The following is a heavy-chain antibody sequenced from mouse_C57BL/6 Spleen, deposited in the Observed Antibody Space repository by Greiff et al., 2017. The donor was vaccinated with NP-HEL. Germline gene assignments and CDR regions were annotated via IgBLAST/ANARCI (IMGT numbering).Heavy chain of an antibody. D-gene: IGHD2-4*01. CDR3: ERGAGLHAMDY. CDR2: INPYNGDT. V-gene: IGHV1-20*01. J-gene: IGHJ4*01. CDR1: GYSFTGYF. Sequence: EVQLQQSGPELVKPGDSVKISCKASGYSFTGYFMNWVMQSHGKSLEWIGRINPYNGDTFYNQKFKGKATLTVDKSSSTAHMELRSLTSEDSAVYYCERGAGLHAMDYWGQGTSVTVSS.